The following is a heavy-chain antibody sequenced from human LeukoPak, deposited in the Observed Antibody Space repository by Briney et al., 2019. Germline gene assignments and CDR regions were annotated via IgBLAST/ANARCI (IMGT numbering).Heavy chain of an antibody. D-gene: IGHD4-23*01. Sequence: MHGESLKISCKGSGYSFSSYWIAWVRQMPGKDLEWMGIIYPGDSDTTYSPSFQGQVTISADKSINTAYLHWSSLKASDTAMYYCARRDYGGKHFDYWGQGTLVTVSS. CDR1: GYSFSSYW. CDR2: IYPGDSDT. CDR3: ARRDYGGKHFDY. V-gene: IGHV5-51*01. J-gene: IGHJ4*02.